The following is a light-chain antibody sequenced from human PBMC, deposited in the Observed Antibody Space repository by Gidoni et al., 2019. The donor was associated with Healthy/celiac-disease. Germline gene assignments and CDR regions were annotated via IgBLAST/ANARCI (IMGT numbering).Light chain of an antibody. CDR1: SSNNGSNT. J-gene: IGLJ3*02. V-gene: IGLV1-44*01. Sequence: QSVLTQPPSASGTPGQRVTISCSGSSSNNGSNTVTWYQQLPGTAPKLLIYSNNQRPSGVPDRFSGSKSGTSASLAISGLQSEDEADYYCAAWDDSLNGYWVFGGGTKLTVL. CDR3: AAWDDSLNGYWV. CDR2: SNN.